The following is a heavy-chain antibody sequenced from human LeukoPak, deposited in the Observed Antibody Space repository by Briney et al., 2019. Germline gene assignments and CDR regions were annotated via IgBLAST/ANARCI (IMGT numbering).Heavy chain of an antibody. V-gene: IGHV3-23*01. Sequence: GGSLRLSCAASGFTFNNYVMSWVRQAPGKGLEWVSTINGGGYNTYYADSVKGRFTISRDNSKNTLSLQMNSLRAEDTAVYYCAKGETVYYFDYWGQGTLVTVSS. J-gene: IGHJ4*02. CDR3: AKGETVYYFDY. CDR2: INGGGYNT. D-gene: IGHD1-26*01. CDR1: GFTFNNYV.